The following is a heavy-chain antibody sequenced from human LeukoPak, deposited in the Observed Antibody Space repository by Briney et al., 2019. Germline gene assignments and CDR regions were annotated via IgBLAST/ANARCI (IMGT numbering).Heavy chain of an antibody. D-gene: IGHD5-18*01. V-gene: IGHV3-7*01. Sequence: GGSLRLSCAASGSTFSSYWMSWVRQAPGEGLEWVANIKQDGSEKYYVDSVKGRFTISRDNAKNSLYLQMNSLRAEDTAVYYCARSKGGYSYGSDYWGQGTLVTVSS. CDR2: IKQDGSEK. CDR1: GSTFSSYW. CDR3: ARSKGGYSYGSDY. J-gene: IGHJ4*02.